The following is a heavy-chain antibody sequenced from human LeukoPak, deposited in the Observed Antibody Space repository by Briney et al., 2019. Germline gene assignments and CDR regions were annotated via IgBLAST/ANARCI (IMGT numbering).Heavy chain of an antibody. D-gene: IGHD3-10*01. CDR2: IYYSGST. CDR1: GGSISSHY. Sequence: PSETLSLTCTVSGGSISSHYWSWIRQPPGKGLEWIGYIYYSGSTNYNPSLKSRVTISVDTSKNQFSLKLSSVTAADTAVYYCARVYLVRGVDYYFDYWGQGTLVTVSS. V-gene: IGHV4-59*11. J-gene: IGHJ4*02. CDR3: ARVYLVRGVDYYFDY.